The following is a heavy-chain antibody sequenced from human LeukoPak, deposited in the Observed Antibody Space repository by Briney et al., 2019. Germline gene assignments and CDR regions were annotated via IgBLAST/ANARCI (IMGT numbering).Heavy chain of an antibody. V-gene: IGHV3-13*04. CDR2: IGTAGDT. CDR1: GFTFSSYD. D-gene: IGHD3-3*01. CDR3: ARARWGGHFGAFDI. Sequence: PGGSLRLSCAASGFTFSSYDMHWVRQATGKGLEWVSAIGTAGDTYYPGSVKGRFTISRENAKNSLYLQMNSLRAGDTAVYYCARARWGGHFGAFDIWGQGTMVTVSS. J-gene: IGHJ3*02.